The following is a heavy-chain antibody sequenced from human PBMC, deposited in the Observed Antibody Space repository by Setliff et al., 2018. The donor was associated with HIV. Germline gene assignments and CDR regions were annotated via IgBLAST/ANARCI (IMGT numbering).Heavy chain of an antibody. CDR3: ARASRWGSIPFDY. Sequence: SETLSLTCTVSGGSISTGGYYWSWIRQHPGKGLEWIGYIYNSGGTYYNLSLKSRITMSIDTSKNQFSLKLNSVTAADTAVYFCARASRWGSIPFDYWGQGTLVTVSS. D-gene: IGHD2-21*01. V-gene: IGHV4-31*03. CDR1: GGSISTGGYY. CDR2: IYNSGGT. J-gene: IGHJ4*02.